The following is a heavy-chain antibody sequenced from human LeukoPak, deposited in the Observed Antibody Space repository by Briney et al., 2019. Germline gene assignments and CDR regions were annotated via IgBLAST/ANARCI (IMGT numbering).Heavy chain of an antibody. V-gene: IGHV3-11*01. CDR1: GFTFSDYH. J-gene: IGHJ3*02. CDR2: ISSSGSTI. D-gene: IGHD2-8*01. Sequence: GGSLRLSCAASGFTFSDYHMSWIRQAPGKGLEWVSYISSSGSTIYYADSVKGRFTISRDNSKNTLYLQMNSLRAEDTAVYYCAKDREDIVLMVYAFDAFDIWGQGTMVTVSS. CDR3: AKDREDIVLMVYAFDAFDI.